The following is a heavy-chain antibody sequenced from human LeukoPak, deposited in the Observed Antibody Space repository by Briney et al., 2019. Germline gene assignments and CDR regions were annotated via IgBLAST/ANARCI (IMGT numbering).Heavy chain of an antibody. J-gene: IGHJ5*02. CDR2: IIPIFGTA. D-gene: IGHD2-15*01. CDR3: ARDMVGYCSGGSCWFDP. CDR1: GGTFSSYA. Sequence: ASVKVSCKASGGTFSSYAISWVRQAPGQGLEWMGRIIPIFGTANYAQKFQGRVTITTDESTSTAYMELGSLRSEDTAVYYCARDMVGYCSGGSCWFDPWGQGTLVTVSS. V-gene: IGHV1-69*05.